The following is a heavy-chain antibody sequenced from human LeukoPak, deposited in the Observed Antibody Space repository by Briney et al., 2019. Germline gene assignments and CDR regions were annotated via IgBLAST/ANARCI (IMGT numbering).Heavy chain of an antibody. CDR3: AKDPGATVTTDY. J-gene: IGHJ4*02. D-gene: IGHD4-11*01. Sequence: GGSQRLSCAASGFIFSSHAMSWVRQAPGKGLEWVSAITGSGSSTYYADSVKGRFTISRDNSKNTLYLQMNSLRAEDTAVYYCAKDPGATVTTDYWGQGTLVTVSS. CDR1: GFIFSSHA. CDR2: ITGSGSST. V-gene: IGHV3-23*01.